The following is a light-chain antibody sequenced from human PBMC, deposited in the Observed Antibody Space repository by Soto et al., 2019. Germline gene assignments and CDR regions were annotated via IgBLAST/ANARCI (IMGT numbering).Light chain of an antibody. J-gene: IGKJ1*01. CDR1: QSVSRN. V-gene: IGKV3-15*01. Sequence: EIVMTQSPATLSVSPGERATLSCRASQSVSRNLAWYQQKPCQAPRLLIYGASTRATGIPARFSGSGSGTEFTLTISSLQSEDFAVYYCQHYNNWPRTFGQGTKVEIK. CDR2: GAS. CDR3: QHYNNWPRT.